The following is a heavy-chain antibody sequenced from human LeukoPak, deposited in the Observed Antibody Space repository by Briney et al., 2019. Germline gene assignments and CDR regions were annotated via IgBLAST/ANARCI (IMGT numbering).Heavy chain of an antibody. Sequence: SGPTLVNPTQTLTLTCTFSGFSLNTSGVGVGWIRQPPGKALEWLALIYLDDDKRYSPSLKTRLTITKDTSKTQVVLTMTNMDPVDTATYYCAHSRRWLHNPLMGDFDYWGQGTLVTVSS. J-gene: IGHJ4*02. CDR2: IYLDDDK. D-gene: IGHD5-24*01. CDR1: GFSLNTSGVG. CDR3: AHSRRWLHNPLMGDFDY. V-gene: IGHV2-5*02.